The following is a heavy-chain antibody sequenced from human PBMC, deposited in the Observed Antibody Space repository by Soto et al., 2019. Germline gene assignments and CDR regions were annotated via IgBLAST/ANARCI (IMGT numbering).Heavy chain of an antibody. CDR3: ARHYHDSSGYQPSNIDY. Sequence: GESLKISCKGSGYSFTSYWIGWVRQMPGKGLERMGVIYPGDSDTRYSPSFQGQVTISADKSISTAYLQWSSLKASDTAMYYCARHYHDSSGYQPSNIDYWGQGTLVTVSS. D-gene: IGHD3-22*01. CDR2: IYPGDSDT. V-gene: IGHV5-51*01. CDR1: GYSFTSYW. J-gene: IGHJ4*02.